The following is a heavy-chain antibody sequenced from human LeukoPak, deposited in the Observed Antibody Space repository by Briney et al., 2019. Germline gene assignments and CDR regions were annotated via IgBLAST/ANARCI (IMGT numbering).Heavy chain of an antibody. V-gene: IGHV3-23*01. Sequence: GGSLRLSCAASGFTFSSYAMSWVRQAPGEGLEWVSAISGSGGSTYYADSVKGRFTISRDNSKNTLYLQMNSLRAEDTAVYYCAKAIAMTTVTAGFDYWGQGTLATVSS. CDR2: ISGSGGST. D-gene: IGHD4-17*01. J-gene: IGHJ4*02. CDR3: AKAIAMTTVTAGFDY. CDR1: GFTFSSYA.